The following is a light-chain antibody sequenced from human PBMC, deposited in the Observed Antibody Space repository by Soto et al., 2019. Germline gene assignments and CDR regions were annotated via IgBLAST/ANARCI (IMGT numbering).Light chain of an antibody. CDR1: SCDVGAGYD. Sequence: QSVLTQPPSVSGAPGQRVTISCTGNSCDVGAGYDVHWYQQLPGAAPKLLIFGYNNRPSGVPERLSGCQSGNSASLAITGLQPEDEDDYYCQAYDYSLTASVFGGGTKLTVL. V-gene: IGLV1-40*01. CDR2: GYN. CDR3: QAYDYSLTASV. J-gene: IGLJ3*02.